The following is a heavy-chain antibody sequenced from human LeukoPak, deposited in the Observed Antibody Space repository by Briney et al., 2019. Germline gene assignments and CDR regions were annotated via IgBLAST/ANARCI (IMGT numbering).Heavy chain of an antibody. CDR1: GASISHIHW. CDR3: ARDLGDAGSPDY. Sequence: SETLSLTCAVSGASISHIHWWSWVRQPPGKGLEWIGEIYHSGSTHYNPSLKSQVTISVDKSKNQFSLKLESVTAADTAVYYCARDLGDAGSPDYWGQGTLVTVSS. CDR2: IYHSGST. J-gene: IGHJ4*02. D-gene: IGHD3-16*01. V-gene: IGHV4-4*02.